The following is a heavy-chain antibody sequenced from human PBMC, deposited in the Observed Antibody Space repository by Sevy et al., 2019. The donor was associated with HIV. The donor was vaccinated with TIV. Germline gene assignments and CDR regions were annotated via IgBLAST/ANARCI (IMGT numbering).Heavy chain of an antibody. D-gene: IGHD6-19*01. Sequence: QSQTLSLTCTVSGDSISSYHWSWIRQPPGKGLEWIGYIYNSGTTKYNPSLKSRVTISVDTSKNQFSLRLTSVTAADKAVYYCARVLVVAGTTPPYYFDYWGQGSLVTVSS. CDR3: ARVLVVAGTTPPYYFDY. V-gene: IGHV4-59*01. J-gene: IGHJ4*02. CDR1: GDSISSYH. CDR2: IYNSGTT.